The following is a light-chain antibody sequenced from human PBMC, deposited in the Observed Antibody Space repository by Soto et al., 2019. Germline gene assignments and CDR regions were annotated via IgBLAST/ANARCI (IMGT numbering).Light chain of an antibody. CDR1: QSISSN. J-gene: IGKJ1*01. CDR3: QQYINWLRT. V-gene: IGKV3D-15*01. CDR2: AAS. Sequence: EIVSTQSPGTPSLSPGERATLSCRASQSISSNLAWYQQKPGQAPRLLIYAASTRATSIPARFSGGGSGTDFTLTISSLQSDDFAVSYCQQYINWLRTFGQGTKVDIK.